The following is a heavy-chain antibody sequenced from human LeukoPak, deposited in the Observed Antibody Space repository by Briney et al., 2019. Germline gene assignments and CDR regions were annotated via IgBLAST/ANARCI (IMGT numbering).Heavy chain of an antibody. D-gene: IGHD2-15*01. CDR1: GGSISSGSYY. Sequence: PSETLSLTCTVSGGSISSGSYYWSWIRQPAGKGLKWIGRIYASGSTNYNPSLKSRVTISVDTSKNQFSLKLSSVTAADTAVYYCARYCSRGSCSGSEYFQHWGQGTLVTVSS. V-gene: IGHV4-61*02. CDR3: ARYCSRGSCSGSEYFQH. CDR2: IYASGST. J-gene: IGHJ1*01.